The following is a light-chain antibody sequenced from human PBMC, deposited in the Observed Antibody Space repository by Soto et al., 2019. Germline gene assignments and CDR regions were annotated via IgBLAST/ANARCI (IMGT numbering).Light chain of an antibody. J-gene: IGLJ7*01. V-gene: IGLV3-21*04. CDR1: NIGSKN. CDR2: YDT. CDR3: QVWDSSNDHVV. Sequence: SYELTQPPSVSVAPGKTARIACGGNNIGSKNVHWFQQKAGQAPVLVIYYDTDRPSGIPERFSGSTSGNTATLTISRVEAGDSADYYCQVWDSSNDHVVFGGGTQLTV.